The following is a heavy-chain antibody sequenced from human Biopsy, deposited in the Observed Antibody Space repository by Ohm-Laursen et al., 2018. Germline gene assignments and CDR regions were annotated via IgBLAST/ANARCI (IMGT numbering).Heavy chain of an antibody. CDR1: GYSISSDYR. CDR2: IFKDGNT. Sequence: SDTLSLTCAVSGYSISSDYRWGWIRQAPGKTLEWLGNIFKDGNTHYNPSLRSRLIISIDTSKNQFSLMMTSVSCADTAVYFCARVGSGWAPFDKWGPGTLVTVSS. CDR3: ARVGSGWAPFDK. V-gene: IGHV4-38-2*01. J-gene: IGHJ4*02. D-gene: IGHD6-19*01.